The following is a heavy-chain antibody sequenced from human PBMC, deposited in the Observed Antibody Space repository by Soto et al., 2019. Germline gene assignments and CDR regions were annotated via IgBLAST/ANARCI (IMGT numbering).Heavy chain of an antibody. CDR1: GGSISISSYY. CDR3: ATTDDYSDKNYYWYFDL. D-gene: IGHD4-17*01. CDR2: IYYSGST. V-gene: IGHV4-39*01. Sequence: PESLSLTCTVSGGSISISSYYWGWIREPPGKGLEGIGRIYYSGSTYYNPALKSRVTISVDTSKNQFSLKLSSVTAADAAVYYCATTDDYSDKNYYWYFDLWGRGTLVTVSS. J-gene: IGHJ2*01.